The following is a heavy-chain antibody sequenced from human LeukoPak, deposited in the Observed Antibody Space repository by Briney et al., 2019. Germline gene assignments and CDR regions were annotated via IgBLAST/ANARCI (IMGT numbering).Heavy chain of an antibody. CDR2: ISGSSSYI. J-gene: IGHJ5*02. Sequence: GGSLRLSCAASGFTFSSYSMNWVRQAPGKGLEWVSSISGSSSYIYYADSVKGRFTISRDNAKNSLYLQMNSLRAEDTAVYYCASQGARIAAAGQGFDPWGQGTLVTVSS. CDR1: GFTFSSYS. D-gene: IGHD6-13*01. CDR3: ASQGARIAAAGQGFDP. V-gene: IGHV3-21*01.